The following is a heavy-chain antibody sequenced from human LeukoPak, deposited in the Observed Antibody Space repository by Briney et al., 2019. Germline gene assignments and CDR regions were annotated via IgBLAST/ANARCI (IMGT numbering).Heavy chain of an antibody. J-gene: IGHJ6*04. Sequence: AGSLRLSCAASGFTFSSYWMHWVRQAPGKGLVWVSRINSDGSSTSYAESMKGRFTISRDNAKNPLYLQMNSLRAEDTAVYYCAELGITMIGGVWGKGTTVTISS. CDR3: AELGITMIGGV. CDR1: GFTFSSYW. D-gene: IGHD3-10*02. CDR2: INSDGSST. V-gene: IGHV3-74*01.